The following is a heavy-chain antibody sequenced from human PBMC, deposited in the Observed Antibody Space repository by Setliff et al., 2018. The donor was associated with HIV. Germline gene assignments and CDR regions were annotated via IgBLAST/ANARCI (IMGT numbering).Heavy chain of an antibody. CDR3: AREWRGRYYYYMDV. CDR1: GGSISSGGYY. V-gene: IGHV4-31*03. Sequence: PSETLSLTCTVSGGSISSGGYYWSWIRQHPEKGLEWIGYIYYSRSAYYNPSLKSRVTISLDTSKNQFSLKPTSMTAADTAVYYCAREWRGRYYYYMDVWGKGTTVTVSS. CDR2: IYYSRSA. J-gene: IGHJ6*03. D-gene: IGHD3-10*01.